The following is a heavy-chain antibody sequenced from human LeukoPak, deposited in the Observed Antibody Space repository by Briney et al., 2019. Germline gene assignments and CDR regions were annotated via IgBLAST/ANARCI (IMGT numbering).Heavy chain of an antibody. Sequence: PGGSLRLSCAVSGFTFTSYWMHWVRQAPGKGLVWVSRIHSDGSSTSYAGSLKGRFTISRDNAKNTVYLQMNSLRAEDTAVYYCARDFSDYRGRLGNYYYMDVWGKGTTVTVSS. V-gene: IGHV3-74*01. CDR2: IHSDGSST. CDR1: GFTFTSYW. J-gene: IGHJ6*03. D-gene: IGHD4-11*01. CDR3: ARDFSDYRGRLGNYYYMDV.